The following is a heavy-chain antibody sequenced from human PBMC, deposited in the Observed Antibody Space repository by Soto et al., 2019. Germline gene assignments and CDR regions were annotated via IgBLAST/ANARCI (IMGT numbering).Heavy chain of an antibody. CDR2: INPSGGST. CDR3: ATYTSTWYGGLDF. V-gene: IGHV1-46*01. D-gene: IGHD6-13*01. CDR1: GYTFTSYY. J-gene: IGHJ4*02. Sequence: ASVKVSCKASGYTFTSYYMHWVRQAPGQGLEWMGIINPSGGSTSYAQKFQDRVTITSDTSTSTAYMEVSSLRSEDTAVYYCATYTSTWYGGLDFWGQGTLVTVSS.